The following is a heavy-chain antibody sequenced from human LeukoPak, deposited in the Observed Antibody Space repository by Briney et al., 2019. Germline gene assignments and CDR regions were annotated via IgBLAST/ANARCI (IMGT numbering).Heavy chain of an antibody. CDR1: GFTFSSYA. CDR3: AKGALRYFDWLLEN. V-gene: IGHV3-23*01. CDR2: ISGSGGST. Sequence: GGSLRLSRAASGFTFSSYAMSWVGQAPGKGLEGVSAISGSGGSTYYADSVKGRFTISRDNSKNTLYLQMNSLRAEDTAVYYCAKGALRYFDWLLENWGQGTLVTVSS. D-gene: IGHD3-9*01. J-gene: IGHJ4*02.